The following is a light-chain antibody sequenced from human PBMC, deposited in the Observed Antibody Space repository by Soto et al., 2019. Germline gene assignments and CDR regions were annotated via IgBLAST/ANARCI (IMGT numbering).Light chain of an antibody. CDR2: EVS. V-gene: IGLV2-14*03. CDR1: SSDVGGYNY. J-gene: IGLJ1*01. Sequence: QSVLTQPASVSGSPGQWITISCIGTSSDVGGYNYVSWYQQHPGKAPKLMIYEVSNRPSGVSNRFSGSKSGNTASLTISGLQAEDEADYYCSSYTSSSTEVFGTGTQLTVL. CDR3: SSYTSSSTEV.